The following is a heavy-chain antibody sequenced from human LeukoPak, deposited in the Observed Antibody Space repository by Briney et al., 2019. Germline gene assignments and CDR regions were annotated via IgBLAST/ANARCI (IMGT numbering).Heavy chain of an antibody. CDR2: VYWDEDK. J-gene: IGHJ4*02. CDR3: AVLGYGDNSGVHFDY. CDR1: GFSFSSTETG. Sequence: SGPTLVNPTQTLTLTCTFSGFSFSSTETGVGWIRQPPGKALEWLALVYWDEDKRYSPSLKSRLTIIKDSSKNQVVLTMTNMDPVGTATYYCAVLGYGDNSGVHFDYWGQGTQVTVSS. V-gene: IGHV2-5*02. D-gene: IGHD4-23*01.